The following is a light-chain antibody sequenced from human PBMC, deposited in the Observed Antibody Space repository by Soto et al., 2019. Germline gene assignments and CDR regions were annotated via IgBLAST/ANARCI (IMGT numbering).Light chain of an antibody. CDR1: QRVGGNY. CDR3: QQYGSRTWT. J-gene: IGKJ1*01. CDR2: DAS. V-gene: IGKV3-20*01. Sequence: ELVLTQSPVTQSLSPGERATLSCRASQRVGGNYLAWYQQKRGQSPRLLIYDASSRASDIPDRFSGSGSGTDFTLTITKVEPEDFAVYYCQQYGSRTWTFGQGTKLEMK.